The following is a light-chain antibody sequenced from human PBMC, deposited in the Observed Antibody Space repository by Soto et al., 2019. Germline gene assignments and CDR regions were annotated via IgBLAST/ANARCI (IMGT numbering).Light chain of an antibody. J-gene: IGKJ1*01. V-gene: IGKV3-20*01. CDR2: GAS. CDR3: HQYVTSPWA. CDR1: QSVSSSF. Sequence: EIVLTQSPGTLSLSPGERATLSCRASQSVSSSFLAWYQQKPGQAPRLLIYGASNSATGIPDRFSGSGSGTDFTLTIRILEPEDFAVDYCHQYVTSPWAFGQGTKVAIE.